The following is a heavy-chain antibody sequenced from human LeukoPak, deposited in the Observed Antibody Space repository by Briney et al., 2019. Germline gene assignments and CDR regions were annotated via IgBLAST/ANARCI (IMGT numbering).Heavy chain of an antibody. V-gene: IGHV2-5*02. CDR2: IYWDDDK. J-gene: IGHJ4*02. Sequence: SGPTLVKPTQTLTLTCTFSGFSLSTSGVGVGWIRQPPGKALEWLALIYWDDDKRYSPSLKSRLTITKDTSKNQVVLTMTNMDPVDTATYNCAHTLLRPRFGEYFDYWGQGTLVTVSS. D-gene: IGHD3-10*01. CDR3: AHTLLRPRFGEYFDY. CDR1: GFSLSTSGVG.